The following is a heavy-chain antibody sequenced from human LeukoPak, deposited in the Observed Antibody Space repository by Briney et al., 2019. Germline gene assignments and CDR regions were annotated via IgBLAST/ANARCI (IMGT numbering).Heavy chain of an antibody. J-gene: IGHJ4*02. CDR3: ARVGRESSTGWLDY. CDR2: INVKSGAT. D-gene: IGHD6-19*01. V-gene: IGHV1-2*06. CDR1: GYTFIDYY. Sequence: ASVKVSCKASGYTFIDYYFNWVLQAAGQGPEWMGRINVKSGATDYAQKFQGRVTVTRDTSISTAYMELSSLRSDDTAVYYCARVGRESSTGWLDYWGQGTLVTVSS.